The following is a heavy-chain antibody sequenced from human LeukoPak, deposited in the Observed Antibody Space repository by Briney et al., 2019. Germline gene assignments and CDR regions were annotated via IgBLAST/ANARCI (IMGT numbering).Heavy chain of an antibody. J-gene: IGHJ3*02. D-gene: IGHD3-10*01. CDR2: IRYDGSKK. CDR1: GFTFRSYG. Sequence: GGSLRLSCAASGFTFRSYGMHWVRQAPGKGLEWVAFIRYDGSKKYYADSVKGRFTISRDNAKNSLYLQMDSLTAEDTALYYCARDPYYYNSGSFAAFDIWGQGTMVTVSS. V-gene: IGHV3-30*02. CDR3: ARDPYYYNSGSFAAFDI.